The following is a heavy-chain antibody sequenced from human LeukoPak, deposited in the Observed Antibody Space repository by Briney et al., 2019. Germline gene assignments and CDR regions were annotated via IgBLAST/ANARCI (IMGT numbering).Heavy chain of an antibody. Sequence: PSETLSLTCTVSGDSISSTNYYWGWIRQPPGKGLEWIGSINHSGSTYYNPSLKSRVTISLDTSKNQFSLKLSSVTAADTAVYYCARSNYCSGGTCFYYYYMDVWGKGTTVTVSS. CDR3: ARSNYCSGGTCFYYYYMDV. CDR2: INHSGST. D-gene: IGHD2-15*01. CDR1: GDSISSTNYY. V-gene: IGHV4-39*07. J-gene: IGHJ6*03.